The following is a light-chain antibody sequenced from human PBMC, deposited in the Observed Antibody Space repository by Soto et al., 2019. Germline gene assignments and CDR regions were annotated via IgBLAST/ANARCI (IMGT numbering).Light chain of an antibody. J-gene: IGKJ2*01. CDR2: WAS. CDR1: QSILYNSDNKNY. V-gene: IGKV4-1*01. CDR3: QHYYTTPYT. Sequence: DIVMTQSPDSLAVSLGERATINCKSSQSILYNSDNKNYLTWYQQKPGQPPTLLIYWASTRESGVPDRFSGSGSGTDFTLTISSLQAEDVAIYYCQHYYTTPYTFGQGTKLEIK.